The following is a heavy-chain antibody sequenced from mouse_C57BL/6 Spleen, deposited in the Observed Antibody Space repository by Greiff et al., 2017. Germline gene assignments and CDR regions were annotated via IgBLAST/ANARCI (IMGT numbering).Heavy chain of an antibody. V-gene: IGHV1-64*01. D-gene: IGHD1-1*01. CDR3: ARDYGSSYWYFDV. Sequence: QVQLQQPGAELVKPGASVKLSCKASGYTFTSYWMHWVKQRPGQGLEWIGMIHPNSGSTNYNEKFKSKATLTVDKSSSTAYMQRSSLTSEDSAVYCCARDYGSSYWYFDVWGTGTTVTVSS. CDR2: IHPNSGST. CDR1: GYTFTSYW. J-gene: IGHJ1*03.